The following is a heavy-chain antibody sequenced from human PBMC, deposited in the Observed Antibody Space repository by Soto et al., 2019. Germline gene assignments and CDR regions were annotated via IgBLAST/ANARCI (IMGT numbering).Heavy chain of an antibody. CDR1: GGSFSGYY. J-gene: IGHJ6*02. Sequence: SETLSLTCAVYGGSFSGYYWSWIRQPPGKGLEWIGEINHSGSTNYNPSLKSRVTISVDTSKNQFSLKLSSVTAADTAVYYCARARTRMDVWGQGTTVTVSS. CDR2: INHSGST. V-gene: IGHV4-34*01. CDR3: ARARTRMDV.